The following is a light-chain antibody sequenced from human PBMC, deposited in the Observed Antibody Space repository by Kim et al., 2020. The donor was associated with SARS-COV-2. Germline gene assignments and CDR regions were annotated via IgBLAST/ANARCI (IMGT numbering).Light chain of an antibody. CDR2: EVI. V-gene: IGLV2-8*01. J-gene: IGLJ1*01. CDR3: ASYAGSKNFV. Sequence: QSALPPPPSASGSPGQSVTISCTGTSSDVGAYTYVSWYQQHPGKVPKLIIYEVIKRPSGVPDRFSGSKSGNTASLTVSGLRAEDEADYYCASYAGSKNFVFGSGTKVTVL. CDR1: SSDVGAYTY.